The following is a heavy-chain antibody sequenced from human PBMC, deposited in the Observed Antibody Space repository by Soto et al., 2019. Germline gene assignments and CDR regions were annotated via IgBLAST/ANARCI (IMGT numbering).Heavy chain of an antibody. CDR1: GFTFSGSA. CDR2: IRSKANSYAT. Sequence: GGSLRLSCAASGFTFSGSAMHWVRQASGEGLGWVGRIRSKANSYATAYAASVKGRFTISRDDSKNTAYLQMNSLKTEDTAVYYCTRHPDCSGGSCYPIGFLYYWGQGTLVTVSS. V-gene: IGHV3-73*01. CDR3: TRHPDCSGGSCYPIGFLYY. J-gene: IGHJ4*02. D-gene: IGHD2-15*01.